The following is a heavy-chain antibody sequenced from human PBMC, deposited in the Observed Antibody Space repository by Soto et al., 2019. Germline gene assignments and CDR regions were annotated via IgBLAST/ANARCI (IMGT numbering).Heavy chain of an antibody. Sequence: QWQLQEAGSGVVKPSQTLSLTCAVSCDSISSGGNSWNWIRQPPGKGLAWVGYIFHSGTTYYNPYPQSPVPIPVDRSKNQFSLKMTPVTAADTAVYYCARDKWRARVGGFYGMDVWGQGTTVTGSS. D-gene: IGHD3-3*01. CDR1: CDSISSGGNS. J-gene: IGHJ6*02. V-gene: IGHV4-30-2*01. CDR3: ARDKWRARVGGFYGMDV. CDR2: IFHSGTT.